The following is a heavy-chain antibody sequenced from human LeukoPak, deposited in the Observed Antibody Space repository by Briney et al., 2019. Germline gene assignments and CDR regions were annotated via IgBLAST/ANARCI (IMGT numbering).Heavy chain of an antibody. CDR1: GDSVSSENGA. Sequence: SQTLSLTCVVSGDSVSSENGACNWIRQSPSRGLEWLGRTYYRSKWYNDYAESMEGRMTISQDTSKNQYSLHLNSVTPDDTAVYYCARDFGTTGWHTFDYWGQGTLVTVSS. CDR2: TYYRSKWYN. D-gene: IGHD6-19*01. CDR3: ARDFGTTGWHTFDY. V-gene: IGHV6-1*01. J-gene: IGHJ4*02.